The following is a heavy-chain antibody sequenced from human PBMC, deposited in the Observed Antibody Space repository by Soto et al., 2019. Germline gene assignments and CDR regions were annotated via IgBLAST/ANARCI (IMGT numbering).Heavy chain of an antibody. D-gene: IGHD6-13*01. CDR3: AFFPRALSSSWSNYFDP. CDR1: GFSLSTTGVA. V-gene: IGHV2-5*02. J-gene: IGHJ5*02. CDR2: IYWDDDK. Sequence: QITLKESGPTLVKPTETLTLTCTFYGFSLSTTGVAVGWIRQPPGKALEWLALIYWDDDKRYSPSLKTRLTITKDTSKNQVVLTITNMDPVYTATYYCAFFPRALSSSWSNYFDPWGLGTLVTVSS.